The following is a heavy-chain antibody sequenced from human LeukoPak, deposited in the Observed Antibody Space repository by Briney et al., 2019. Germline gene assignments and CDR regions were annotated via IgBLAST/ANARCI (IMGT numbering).Heavy chain of an antibody. V-gene: IGHV4-59*08. D-gene: IGHD6-25*01. J-gene: IGHJ4*02. CDR1: GVSISSYY. Sequence: SETLSLTCTVSGVSISSYYCSGIRQPPGKGLEGIGYIFYSGPNIYNPSLRSRVTISADTSKNHFSLRLRSVNAADPAVYYCAGLAAISASDYPDDWGQRNLVTVSS. CDR2: IFYSGPN. CDR3: AGLAAISASDYPDD.